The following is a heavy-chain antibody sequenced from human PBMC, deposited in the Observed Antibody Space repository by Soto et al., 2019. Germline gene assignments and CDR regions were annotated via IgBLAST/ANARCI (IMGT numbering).Heavy chain of an antibody. Sequence: GWLRLSGSASGFTFSDYSMNWVRQAPGKGLEWLSSISSSSSTMYYADSVKGRFTISRDDAKNSLYLKMNSLRDEDTAVYYCARGDYYYYGLDVWGQGTTVTV. D-gene: IGHD3-16*01. CDR2: ISSSSSTM. CDR1: GFTFSDYS. J-gene: IGHJ6*02. CDR3: ARGDYYYYGLDV. V-gene: IGHV3-48*02.